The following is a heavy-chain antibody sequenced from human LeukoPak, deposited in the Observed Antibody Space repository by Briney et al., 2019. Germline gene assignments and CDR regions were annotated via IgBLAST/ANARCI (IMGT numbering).Heavy chain of an antibody. V-gene: IGHV3-20*04. CDR3: ARTPPAYCSGGSCYIDC. D-gene: IGHD2-15*01. CDR1: GFTVSSNY. CDR2: INWNGGST. Sequence: GGSLRLSCAASGFTVSSNYMSWVRQAPGKGLEWVSGINWNGGSTGYADSVEGRFTISRDNAKNSLYLQMNSLRAEDTALYYCARTPPAYCSGGSCYIDCWGQGTLVTVSS. J-gene: IGHJ4*02.